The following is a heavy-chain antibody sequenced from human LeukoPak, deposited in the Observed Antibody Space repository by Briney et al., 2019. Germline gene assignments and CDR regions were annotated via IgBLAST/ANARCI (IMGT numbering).Heavy chain of an antibody. V-gene: IGHV3-7*04. J-gene: IGHJ4*02. CDR3: ARGFNSHYYGPYYFDY. D-gene: IGHD3-10*01. CDR2: IKQDGSET. Sequence: GGSLRLSCAASGFTFSSYSMNWVRQAPGKGLEWVANIKQDGSETYYVDSVKGRFTISRDNAKNSLYLQMNSLRAEDTAVYYCARGFNSHYYGPYYFDYWGQGTLVTVSS. CDR1: GFTFSSYS.